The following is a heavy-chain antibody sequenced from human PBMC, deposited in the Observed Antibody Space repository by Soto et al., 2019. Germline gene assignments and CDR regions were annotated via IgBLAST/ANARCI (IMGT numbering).Heavy chain of an antibody. Sequence: QVQLVESGGGVVQPGRSLRLSCAASGFTFSTYVMHWVRQAPGKGLECVAVISYDGSNKYYADSVKGRFTISRDNSKNTQYLQMNSLIAEDTAVYYCARDRPQITIFDAFDIWGQGTMVTVSS. CDR3: ARDRPQITIFDAFDI. CDR2: ISYDGSNK. J-gene: IGHJ3*02. D-gene: IGHD3-3*01. CDR1: GFTFSTYV. V-gene: IGHV3-30*14.